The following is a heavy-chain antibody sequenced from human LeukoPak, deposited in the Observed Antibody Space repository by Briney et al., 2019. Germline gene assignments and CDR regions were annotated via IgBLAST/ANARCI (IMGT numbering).Heavy chain of an antibody. CDR3: ARDPEVNGMDV. CDR1: GYTFTSYG. D-gene: IGHD1-14*01. J-gene: IGHJ6*02. CDR2: ISAYDANT. V-gene: IGHV1-18*01. Sequence: ASVKVSCKASGYTFTSYGISWVRQAPGQGLEGMGWISAYDANTNYAQKLQGRVTMTTDTSTSTAYMELRSLRSDDTAVYYCARDPEVNGMDVWGQGTTVTVSS.